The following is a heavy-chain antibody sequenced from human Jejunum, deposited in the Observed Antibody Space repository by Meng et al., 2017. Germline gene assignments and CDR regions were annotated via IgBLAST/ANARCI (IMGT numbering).Heavy chain of an antibody. V-gene: IGHV4-34*01. CDR2: INHSGST. D-gene: IGHD5-18*01. CDR3: AREGGYSYGPMQ. J-gene: IGHJ4*02. CDR1: GGCLNAYS. Sequence: QLQQCGACLLMPSETLSLTCAFYGGCLNAYSWSWIRQAPGKGLEWIGEINHSGSTTYGPSLKSRVTISADSSKNQFSLSLRSVTAADTAVYYCAREGGYSYGPMQWGQGTLVTVSS.